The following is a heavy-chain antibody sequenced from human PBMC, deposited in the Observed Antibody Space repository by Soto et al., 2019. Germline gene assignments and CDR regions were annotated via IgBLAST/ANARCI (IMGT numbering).Heavy chain of an antibody. CDR2: INAHSGGT. CDR3: AKDLTRQLAYWLDP. J-gene: IGHJ5*02. CDR1: GFSFTGYY. V-gene: IGHV1-2*02. Sequence: ASVKVSCKASGFSFTGYYIHWLRQAPGQGPEWMGWINAHSGGTEYAQKFQGRVTLTRDTSIATAYLTLTSLTSDDTALYYCAKDLTRQLAYWLDPWGQGTQVTVSS. D-gene: IGHD6-6*01.